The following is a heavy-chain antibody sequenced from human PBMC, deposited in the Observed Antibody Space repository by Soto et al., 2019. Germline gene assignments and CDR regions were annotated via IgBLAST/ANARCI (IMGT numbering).Heavy chain of an antibody. V-gene: IGHV1-2*02. CDR2: INPNSGGT. D-gene: IGHD2-21*01. Sequence: ASVKVSCKASGYTFTGYYMHWVRQAPGQGLEWMGWINPNSGGTNYAQKFQGRVTMTRDTSTSTVYMELSSLRIEDTAVYYCAREANSADYWGQGTLVTVSS. CDR1: GYTFTGYY. CDR3: AREANSADY. J-gene: IGHJ4*02.